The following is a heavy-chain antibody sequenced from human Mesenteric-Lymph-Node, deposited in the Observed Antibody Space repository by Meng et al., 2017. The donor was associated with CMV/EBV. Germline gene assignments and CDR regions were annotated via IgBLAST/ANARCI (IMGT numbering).Heavy chain of an antibody. CDR1: GFTLTNAW. CDR2: IKSKADGGTT. J-gene: IGHJ2*01. V-gene: IGHV3-15*01. D-gene: IGHD2-8*01. CDR3: ITAIAVVPLNYWYFDL. Sequence: GESLKISCAASGFTLTNAWINWVRQAPGKGLEWVGRIKSKADGGTTDYIAPVRGRFFISRDDSKNTLHLQMNSLKTEDTGVYYCITAIAVVPLNYWYFDLWGRGTLVTVSS.